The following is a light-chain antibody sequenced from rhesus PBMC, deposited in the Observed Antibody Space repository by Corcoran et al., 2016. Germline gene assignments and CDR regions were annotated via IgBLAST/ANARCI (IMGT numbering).Light chain of an antibody. Sequence: EIVLTQSPATLFLSPGERATLSCRASQSVSNTSAWYQQKPEQAPGLLKYGASNRATDIPDRFSGRGSGTDFTLTISSLEPEDFAVYYCQQYTDWPLTFGGGAKVEIK. V-gene: IGKV3-42*03. CDR3: QQYTDWPLT. CDR2: GAS. CDR1: QSVSNT. J-gene: IGKJ4*01.